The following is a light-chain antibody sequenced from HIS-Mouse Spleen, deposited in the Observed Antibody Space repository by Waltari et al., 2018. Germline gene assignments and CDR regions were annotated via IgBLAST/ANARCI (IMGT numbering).Light chain of an antibody. V-gene: IGLV2-23*01. CDR3: CSYAGSSTWV. CDR1: TSVVGSYNL. CDR2: EGS. J-gene: IGLJ3*02. Sequence: QSALTQPASVSGSPGQSIPISCTGTTSVVGSYNLVSWYQKHPGKAPKTMIYEGSKRPSGVSNRFSGSKSGNTASLTISGLQAEDEADYYCCSYAGSSTWVFGGGTKLTVL.